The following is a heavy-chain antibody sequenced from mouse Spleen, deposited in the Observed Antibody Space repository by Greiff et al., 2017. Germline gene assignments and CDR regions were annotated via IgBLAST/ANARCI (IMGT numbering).Heavy chain of an antibody. CDR1: GYTFSSYW. CDR2: ILPGSGST. CDR3: ARTYYDYDEFAY. D-gene: IGHD2-4*01. J-gene: IGHJ3*01. V-gene: IGHV1-9*01. Sequence: QVQLQQSGAELMKPGASVKISCKATGYTFSSYWIEWVKQRPGHGLEWIGEILPGSGSTNYNEKFKGKATFTADTSSNTAYMQLSSLTSEDSAVYYCARTYYDYDEFAYWGQGTLVTVSA.